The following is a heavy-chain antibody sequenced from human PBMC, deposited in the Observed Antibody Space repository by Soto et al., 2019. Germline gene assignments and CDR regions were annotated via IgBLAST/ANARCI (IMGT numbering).Heavy chain of an antibody. Sequence: GASVKVSCKASGYTLNFYGITWVRQAPGQGLEWMGWISGFNGNTNYAADLQGRVTMTTDTSTSTAYMELRGLRSVDTAVYYCARIGVSSGHESPDFDSWGQGTLVTVSS. CDR1: GYTLNFYG. CDR2: ISGFNGNT. D-gene: IGHD3-16*01. J-gene: IGHJ4*02. CDR3: ARIGVSSGHESPDFDS. V-gene: IGHV1-18*01.